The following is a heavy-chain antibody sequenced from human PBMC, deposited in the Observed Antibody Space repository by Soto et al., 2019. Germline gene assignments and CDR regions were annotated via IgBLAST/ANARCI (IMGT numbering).Heavy chain of an antibody. J-gene: IGHJ6*03. Sequence: GESLKISFKGSGYSFTSYWIGWVRQMPGKGLEWMGIIYPGDSDTRYSPSFQGQVTISADKSISTAYLQWSSLKASDTAMYYCARHQSGGEHYYYYMDVWGKGTTVTVSS. V-gene: IGHV5-51*01. CDR2: IYPGDSDT. CDR3: ARHQSGGEHYYYYMDV. D-gene: IGHD2-15*01. CDR1: GYSFTSYW.